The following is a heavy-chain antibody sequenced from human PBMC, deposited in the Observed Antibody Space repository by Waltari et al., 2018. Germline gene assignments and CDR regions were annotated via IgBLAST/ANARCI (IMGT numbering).Heavy chain of an antibody. CDR1: GGTFSSDA. J-gene: IGHJ6*02. CDR2: RCPWLGIA. D-gene: IGHD2-2*01. Sequence: QVQLVQSGAEVKKPGSAVKVSCTAAGGTFSSDAISWVRRAPGLGLEWMGRRCPWLGIARYARRFQGRVTITEGKSTSTAYMEMSRLCSEEKAVYYCARVLYQLLPGAYCYSGMDAWGQGTTVTVSS. V-gene: IGHV1-69*04. CDR3: ARVLYQLLPGAYCYSGMDA.